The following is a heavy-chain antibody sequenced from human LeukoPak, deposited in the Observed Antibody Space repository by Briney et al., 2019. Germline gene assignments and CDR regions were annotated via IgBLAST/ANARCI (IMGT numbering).Heavy chain of an antibody. CDR3: ARDLDIAVAGYFDY. Sequence: ASVKVSCKASGYTFTGYYMHWVRQAPGQGVEWMGWINPNSGGTNYAQKFQGRVTMTRDTSISTAYMELSRLRSDDTAVYYCARDLDIAVAGYFDYWGQGTLVTVSS. J-gene: IGHJ4*02. V-gene: IGHV1-2*02. CDR2: INPNSGGT. D-gene: IGHD6-19*01. CDR1: GYTFTGYY.